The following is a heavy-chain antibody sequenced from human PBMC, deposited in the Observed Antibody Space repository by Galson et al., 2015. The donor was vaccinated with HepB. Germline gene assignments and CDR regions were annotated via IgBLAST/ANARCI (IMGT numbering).Heavy chain of an antibody. CDR3: AKSFSPYYYGMDV. V-gene: IGHV3-23*01. CDR2: ISLSGGTT. J-gene: IGHJ6*02. CDR1: GFTFKNYA. Sequence: SLRLSCAASGFTFKNYAMSWVRQAPGKGLEWVSVISLSGGTTYYADSVKGHFTISRDNSKNTLFLQMNSLRADDTAVYYCAKSFSPYYYGMDVWGQGTTVTVSS.